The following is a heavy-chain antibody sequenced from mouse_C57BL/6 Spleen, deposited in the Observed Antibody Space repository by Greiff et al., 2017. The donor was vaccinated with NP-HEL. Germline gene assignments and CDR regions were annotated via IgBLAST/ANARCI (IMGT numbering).Heavy chain of an antibody. D-gene: IGHD2-3*01. V-gene: IGHV1-39*01. CDR3: ARGSLYDGYQYYYAMDY. CDR2: INPNYGTT. Sequence: EVQLQQSGPELVKPGASVKISCKASGYSFTDYNMNLVKQSNGKSLEWIGVINPNYGTTSYNQKFKGKATLTVDQSSSTAYMQLNSLTSEDSAVYYCARGSLYDGYQYYYAMDYWGQGTSVTVSS. J-gene: IGHJ4*01. CDR1: GYSFTDYN.